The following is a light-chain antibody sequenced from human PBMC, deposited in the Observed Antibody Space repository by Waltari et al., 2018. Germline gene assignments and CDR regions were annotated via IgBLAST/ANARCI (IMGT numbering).Light chain of an antibody. CDR3: QQRRT. V-gene: IGKV3-11*01. CDR2: DAS. CDR1: HSVSSD. Sequence: EIVLTQSPATLSLSPGERATLSCRASHSVSSDLAWYQQKPGQAPRILIYDASNRATGIPARFSGSGSGTDFTLTSSSLEPEDFAVYYCQQRRTFGQGTKVEIK. J-gene: IGKJ1*01.